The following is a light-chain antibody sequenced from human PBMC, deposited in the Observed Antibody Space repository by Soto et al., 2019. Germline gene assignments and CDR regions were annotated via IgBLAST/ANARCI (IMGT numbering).Light chain of an antibody. Sequence: DIQMTQSPSTLSASVGDSVTITCRASQIIYSWLAWYQQKPGNAPNLLIYKSSTLERGVPSRFTGSGYETEFTLAINRLQHDAFAAYYCLQYFDYYRTFGQGTKVEIQ. CDR1: QIIYSW. V-gene: IGKV1-5*03. CDR2: KSS. CDR3: LQYFDYYRT. J-gene: IGKJ1*01.